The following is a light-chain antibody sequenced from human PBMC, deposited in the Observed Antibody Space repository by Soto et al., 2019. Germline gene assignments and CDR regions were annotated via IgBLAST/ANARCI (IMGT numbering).Light chain of an antibody. Sequence: EVVLTQSPLSLPVTVGQPATVSCRSSQSLLFFNGITYLTWFHQRPGQPPRRLISEVSNRDSGVPDRFSGRGSGTDFTLEISRVEAEDVGLFCCMQGTHWPLTFGGGTRVEIK. V-gene: IGKV2-30*01. CDR2: EVS. CDR3: MQGTHWPLT. CDR1: QSLLFFNGITY. J-gene: IGKJ4*01.